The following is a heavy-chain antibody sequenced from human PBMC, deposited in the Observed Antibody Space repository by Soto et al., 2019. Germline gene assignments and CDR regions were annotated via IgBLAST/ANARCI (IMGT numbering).Heavy chain of an antibody. V-gene: IGHV1-69*08. CDR2: IIPILGIA. CDR3: ARDDYGGDLDY. J-gene: IGHJ4*02. D-gene: IGHD4-17*01. CDR1: GGTFSSYT. Sequence: QVQLVQSGAEVKKPGSSVKVSCKASGGTFSSYTISWVRQAPGQGLEWMGRIIPILGIANYAQKFQGRVKITADKSTSTAYMELSSLRSEDTAVYYCARDDYGGDLDYWGQGTLVTVSS.